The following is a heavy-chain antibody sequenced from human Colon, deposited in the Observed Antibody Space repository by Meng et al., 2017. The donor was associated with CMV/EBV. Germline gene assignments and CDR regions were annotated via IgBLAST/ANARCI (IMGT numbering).Heavy chain of an antibody. CDR3: AKARGSSTSCSDH. D-gene: IGHD2-2*01. V-gene: IGHV3-9*01. CDR1: GFTFDDYA. Sequence: GGSLRLSCAASGFTFDDYAMHWVRQAPGKGLEWVAGINWNSDRISYADSVRGRFTISRDNAKNSLYLQMNSLRPEDTALYYCAKARGSSTSCSDHWGQGTLVTVSS. CDR2: INWNSDRI. J-gene: IGHJ4*02.